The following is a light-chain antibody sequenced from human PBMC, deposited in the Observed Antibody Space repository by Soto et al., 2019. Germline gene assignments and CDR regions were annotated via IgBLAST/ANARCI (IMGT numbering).Light chain of an antibody. CDR1: QSISSY. CDR2: AAS. Sequence: DIQMTQSPSSLSASVADRVTISCRASQSISSYLNWFRQKPGKAPELLIYAASTLQSGVPSRFSGSGSGTDFTLTISCLQSEDFATYYCQQYYSFPLTFGGGTKVDI. V-gene: IGKV1-39*01. J-gene: IGKJ4*01. CDR3: QQYYSFPLT.